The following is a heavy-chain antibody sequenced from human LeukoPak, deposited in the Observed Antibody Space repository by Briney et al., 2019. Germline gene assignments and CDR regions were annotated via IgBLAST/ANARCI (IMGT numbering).Heavy chain of an antibody. V-gene: IGHV1-69*05. J-gene: IGHJ4*02. D-gene: IGHD6-19*01. CDR3: ARVVAVAGFDY. Sequence: ASVKVSCKASGGTFSSYAISWVRQAPGQGLEWMGGIIPIFGTANYAQKLQGRVTMTTDTSTSTAYMELRSLRSDDTAVYYCARVVAVAGFDYWGQGTLVTVSS. CDR1: GGTFSSYA. CDR2: IIPIFGTA.